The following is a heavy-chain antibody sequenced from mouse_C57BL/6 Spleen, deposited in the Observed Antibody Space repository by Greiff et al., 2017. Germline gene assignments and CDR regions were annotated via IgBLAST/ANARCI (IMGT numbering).Heavy chain of an antibody. D-gene: IGHD3-3*01. Sequence: EVKLVESGGGLVKPGGSLKLSCAASGFTFSDYGMHWVRQAPEKGLEWVAYISSGSSTINYADKVKGRFTISRDNAKSTLFLQMTSLRSEDTAMYYCARRRDADYWGQGTTLTVSS. CDR2: ISSGSSTI. J-gene: IGHJ2*01. CDR3: ARRRDADY. CDR1: GFTFSDYG. V-gene: IGHV5-17*01.